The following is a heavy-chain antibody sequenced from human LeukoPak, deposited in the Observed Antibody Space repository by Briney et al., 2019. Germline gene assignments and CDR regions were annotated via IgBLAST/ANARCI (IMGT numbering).Heavy chain of an antibody. D-gene: IGHD5-24*01. CDR1: GFTFSSYE. CDR2: ISSSDTTI. Sequence: PGGFLRLSCAASGFTFSSYEMTWVRRAPGKGLEWGSNISSSDTTIHYADSVKGRFTISRDNARNSLYLQMNSLRAADTAVYYCARSRRDNYYYYYGMDVWGQGTTVTVSS. V-gene: IGHV3-48*03. CDR3: ARSRRDNYYYYYGMDV. J-gene: IGHJ6*02.